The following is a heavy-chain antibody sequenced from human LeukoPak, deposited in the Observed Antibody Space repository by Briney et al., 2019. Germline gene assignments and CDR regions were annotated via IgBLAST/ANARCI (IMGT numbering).Heavy chain of an antibody. CDR1: GLAFSSYA. CDR3: ADYGVSGVRNNFY. V-gene: IGHV3-23*01. D-gene: IGHD3-3*01. Sequence: GGSLRLSCAASGLAFSSYAMNWVRQPPGKGLEWVSTISVASITFYADSVKGRFTISRDNSRNTVYLQMTSLRADDTAVYYCADYGVSGVRNNFYWGQGTLVTVSS. J-gene: IGHJ4*02. CDR2: ISVASIT.